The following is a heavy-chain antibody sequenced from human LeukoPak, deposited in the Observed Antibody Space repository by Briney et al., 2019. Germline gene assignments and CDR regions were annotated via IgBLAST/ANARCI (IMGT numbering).Heavy chain of an antibody. J-gene: IGHJ4*02. CDR1: GFTFSDYS. D-gene: IGHD1-26*01. V-gene: IGHV3-48*02. Sequence: TGGSLRLSCAASGFTFSDYSMDWFRQAPGKGLEWVSYIGTSSSTIYYADSVKGRFTISRDNAKNSLYLQMNSLRDEDTAVYYCARDPSQYSGSYNPYFDYWGQGTLVTVSS. CDR3: ARDPSQYSGSYNPYFDY. CDR2: IGTSSSTI.